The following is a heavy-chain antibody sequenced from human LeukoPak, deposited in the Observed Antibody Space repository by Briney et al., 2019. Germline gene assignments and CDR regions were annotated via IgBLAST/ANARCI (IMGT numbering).Heavy chain of an antibody. CDR2: LTPLAGTP. CDR1: GDTSGTFS. CDR3: AKFWSGYYTD. V-gene: IGHV1-69*06. D-gene: IGHD3-3*01. Sequence: SVKVSCKASGDTSGTFSFNWVRQAPSEGLEWLGGLTPLAGTPNYAQKFQGRLTISADKSTSTVYMELSRLTSEDTAVYFCAKFWSGYYTDWGQGTLVSVSS. J-gene: IGHJ4*02.